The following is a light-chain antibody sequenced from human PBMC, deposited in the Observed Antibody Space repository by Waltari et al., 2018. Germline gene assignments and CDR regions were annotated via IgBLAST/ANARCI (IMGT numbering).Light chain of an antibody. CDR2: DAS. CDR3: QQYNRWPPIT. J-gene: IGKJ5*01. CDR1: QSVTSN. Sequence: IVLTQSPATLSVSPGERAIISCTPSQSVTSNLAWYQQKPGQPPRLLINDASTRANSIPARFRGSGSGTEFTLTISSLQSEDSATYSCQQYNRWPPITFGQGTRLEIK. V-gene: IGKV3-15*01.